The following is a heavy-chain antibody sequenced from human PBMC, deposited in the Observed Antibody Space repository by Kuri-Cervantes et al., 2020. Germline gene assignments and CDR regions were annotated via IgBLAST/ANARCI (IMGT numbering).Heavy chain of an antibody. J-gene: IGHJ4*02. CDR2: IRNSGGTI. Sequence: GESLKISCAASGFTFSGSAIHWVRQAPGKGLEWVSNIRNSGGTIYYADSVKGRFSISRDNAKNSLYLQMNSLRAEDTAVYYCARERISGGSCFDYWGQGTLVTVSS. CDR1: GFTFSGSA. CDR3: ARERISGGSCFDY. D-gene: IGHD2-15*01. V-gene: IGHV3-48*03.